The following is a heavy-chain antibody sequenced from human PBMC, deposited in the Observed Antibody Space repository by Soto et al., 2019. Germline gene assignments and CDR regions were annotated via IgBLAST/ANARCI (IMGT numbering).Heavy chain of an antibody. Sequence: EVQLVESGGGLVKPGGSLRLSCAASGFTFSSYSMNWVRQAPGKGLEWVSSISSSSSYIYYADSVKGRFTISRDNAKNSLYLQMNSLRAEDTAVYYCARGCRSTSCYSLYYYYGMDVWGQGTTVTVSS. CDR1: GFTFSSYS. V-gene: IGHV3-21*01. CDR3: ARGCRSTSCYSLYYYYGMDV. D-gene: IGHD2-2*01. J-gene: IGHJ6*02. CDR2: ISSSSSYI.